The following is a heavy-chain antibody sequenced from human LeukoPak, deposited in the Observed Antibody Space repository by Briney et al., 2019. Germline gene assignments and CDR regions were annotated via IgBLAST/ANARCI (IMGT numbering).Heavy chain of an antibody. Sequence: GGSLRLSCAASESTFSNYWMTWVRQAPGEGLQWVANIKQDGSESHYVDSVKGRFTISRDNTKNSLYLQMNSLRVEDTAVYYCSRGRVTAAGSQDFWGQGTLVTVSS. V-gene: IGHV3-7*04. D-gene: IGHD6-25*01. CDR3: SRGRVTAAGSQDF. CDR2: IKQDGSES. J-gene: IGHJ4*02. CDR1: ESTFSNYW.